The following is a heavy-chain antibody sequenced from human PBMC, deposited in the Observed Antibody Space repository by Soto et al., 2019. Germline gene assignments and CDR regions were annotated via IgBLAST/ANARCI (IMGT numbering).Heavy chain of an antibody. CDR3: ARGYGSGSYYNPPIFDY. J-gene: IGHJ4*02. Sequence: SETLSLTCTVSGGSISSYYWSWIRQPPGKGLEWIGYIYYSGSTNYNPSLKSRVTISVDTSKNQFSLKLSSLTAADTAVYYCARGYGSGSYYNPPIFDYWGQGTRVTVSS. CDR1: GGSISSYY. CDR2: IYYSGST. D-gene: IGHD3-10*01. V-gene: IGHV4-59*08.